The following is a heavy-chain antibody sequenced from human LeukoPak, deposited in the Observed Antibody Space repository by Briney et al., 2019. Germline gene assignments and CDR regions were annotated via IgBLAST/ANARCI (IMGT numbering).Heavy chain of an antibody. CDR2: IVVGSGNT. J-gene: IGHJ4*02. CDR1: GFTFTSSA. CDR3: AADITYCSGGSCSKNDY. V-gene: IGHV1-58*02. D-gene: IGHD2-15*01. Sequence: GASVKVSCKASGFTFTSSAMQWVRQAHGQRLEWIGWIVVGSGNTNYAQKFQERVTITRDMSTSTAYMELSSLRSEDTAVYYCAADITYCSGGSCSKNDYWGQGTLVTVSS.